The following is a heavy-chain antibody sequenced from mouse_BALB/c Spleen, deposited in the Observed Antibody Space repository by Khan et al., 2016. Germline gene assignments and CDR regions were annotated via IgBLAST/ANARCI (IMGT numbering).Heavy chain of an antibody. J-gene: IGHJ2*01. V-gene: IGHV3-8*02. D-gene: IGHD2-3*01. Sequence: EVQLQESGPSLVKPSQTLSLTCSVTGYSITSGYWNWIRTFPGNKLEYMGYISYSGSTYYNPFLESRISITRDTSKNQYYLQLNAVTTEDAATYYCATYDGYYFDYWGQGTTLTVSS. CDR1: GYSITSGY. CDR2: ISYSGST. CDR3: ATYDGYYFDY.